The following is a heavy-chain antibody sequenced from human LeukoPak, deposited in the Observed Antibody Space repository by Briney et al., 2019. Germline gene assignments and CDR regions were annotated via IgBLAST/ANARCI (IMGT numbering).Heavy chain of an antibody. Sequence: GRSLRLSCAASGFTFSSYAVSWVRQAPGKGLEWVSAISGSGGSTYYADSVKGRFTISRDNSKNTLYLQMNSLRAEDTAVYYCAKDGSGSGGDYWGQGTLVTVSS. CDR3: AKDGSGSGGDY. CDR1: GFTFSSYA. V-gene: IGHV3-23*01. J-gene: IGHJ4*02. D-gene: IGHD3-10*01. CDR2: ISGSGGST.